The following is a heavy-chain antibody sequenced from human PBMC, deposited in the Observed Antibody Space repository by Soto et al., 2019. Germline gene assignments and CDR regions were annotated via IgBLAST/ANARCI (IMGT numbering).Heavy chain of an antibody. CDR2: ISAYNGNT. V-gene: IGHV1-18*01. CDR3: ARFALGITMVRGVRFDP. CDR1: GYTFTSYG. J-gene: IGHJ5*02. D-gene: IGHD3-10*01. Sequence: QVPLVQSGAEVKKPGASVKVSCKASGYTFTSYGISWVRQAPGQGLEWMGWISAYNGNTNYAQKLQGRVTMTTDTSTSTAYMELRSLRSDDTAVYCCARFALGITMVRGVRFDPWGQGTLVTVSS.